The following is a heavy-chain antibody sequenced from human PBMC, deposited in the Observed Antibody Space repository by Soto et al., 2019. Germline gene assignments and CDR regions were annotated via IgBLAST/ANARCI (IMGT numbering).Heavy chain of an antibody. CDR1: GYTFTSYY. CDR3: ARGHPRGYYYDSSGYRVIDY. CDR2: INPSGGST. J-gene: IGHJ4*02. D-gene: IGHD3-22*01. Sequence: ASVKVSCKASGYTFTSYYMHWVRQAPGQGLEWMGIINPSGGSTSYAQKFQGRVTMTRDTSTSTVYMELSSLRSEDTAVYYCARGHPRGYYYDSSGYRVIDYWGQGTLVTVSS. V-gene: IGHV1-46*01.